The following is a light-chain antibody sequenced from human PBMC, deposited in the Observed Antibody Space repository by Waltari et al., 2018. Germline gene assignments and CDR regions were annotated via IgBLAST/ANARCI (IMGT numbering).Light chain of an antibody. Sequence: QSELTQPPSVSGAPGQRVTISCTGSSPNIGAHYDVHWYQQLPGTAPKLLICRSTHRPSGVPDRFSGSKSGTSASLAITGLQADDEADYYCQSYDSGLSAYVFGTGTKVTVL. J-gene: IGLJ1*01. CDR2: RST. V-gene: IGLV1-40*01. CDR3: QSYDSGLSAYV. CDR1: SPNIGAHYD.